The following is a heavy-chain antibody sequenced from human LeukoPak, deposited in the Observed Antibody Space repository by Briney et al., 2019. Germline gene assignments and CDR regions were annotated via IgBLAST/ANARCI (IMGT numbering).Heavy chain of an antibody. CDR2: IYHSGST. D-gene: IGHD6-13*01. J-gene: IGHJ4*02. CDR1: GYSISSGYY. CDR3: ATDQHSSSWLLFDY. Sequence: SETLSLTCTVSGYSISSGYYWGWIRQPPGKGLEWIGSIYHSGSTYYNPSLKSRVTISVDTSKNQFSLKLSSVTAADTAVYYCATDQHSSSWLLFDYWGQGTLVTVSS. V-gene: IGHV4-38-2*02.